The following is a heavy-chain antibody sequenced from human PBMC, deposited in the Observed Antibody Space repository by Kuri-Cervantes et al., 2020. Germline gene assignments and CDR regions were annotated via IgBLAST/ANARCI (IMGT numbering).Heavy chain of an antibody. D-gene: IGHD5-12*01. CDR1: GFTFSSYA. Sequence: GESLKISCAASGFTFSSYAMHWVRQAPGKGLEWVVVISYDGSNKYYADSAKGRFTISRDNAKNSLYLQMNSLRAEDTAVYYCAGSGYDYYFDYWGQGTLVTVSS. CDR3: AGSGYDYYFDY. CDR2: ISYDGSNK. V-gene: IGHV3-30-3*01. J-gene: IGHJ4*02.